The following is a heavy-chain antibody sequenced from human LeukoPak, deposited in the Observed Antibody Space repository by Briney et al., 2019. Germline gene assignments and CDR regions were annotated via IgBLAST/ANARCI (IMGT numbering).Heavy chain of an antibody. V-gene: IGHV4-34*01. J-gene: IGHJ5*02. CDR1: GGSFSGYY. CDR2: INHSGST. Sequence: SETLSLTCAVYGGSFSGYYWSWIRQPPGKGLEWIGEINHSGSTNYNPSLKSRVTISLDPSKNQFSLKLSSVTAADTAVYYCARAHSRYCSGGSCSPLFDPWGQGILVTVSS. CDR3: ARAHSRYCSGGSCSPLFDP. D-gene: IGHD2-15*01.